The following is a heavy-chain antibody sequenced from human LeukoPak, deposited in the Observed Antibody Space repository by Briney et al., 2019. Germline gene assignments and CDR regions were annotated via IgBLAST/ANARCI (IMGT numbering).Heavy chain of an antibody. CDR3: ARISDYGDYVAY. Sequence: PSETLSLTCTVSGGSTSGSNYYWGWLRPPPGKGLEWIWSMYYDGSTYCKPSLKSRVTISVDTSKNQFSLKLSSVTAADTAVYYCARISDYGDYVAYWGQGTLVTVSS. D-gene: IGHD4-17*01. CDR1: GGSTSGSNYY. V-gene: IGHV4-39*01. CDR2: MYYDGST. J-gene: IGHJ4*02.